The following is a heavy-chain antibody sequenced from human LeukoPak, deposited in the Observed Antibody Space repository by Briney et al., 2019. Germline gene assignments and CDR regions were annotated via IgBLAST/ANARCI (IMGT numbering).Heavy chain of an antibody. CDR2: ISTSGDTI. D-gene: IGHD6-13*01. V-gene: IGHV3-11*01. CDR3: ARGWGSSWYYFDY. J-gene: IGHJ4*02. CDR1: GFNFSNYA. Sequence: PGGSLRLSCAASGFNFSNYAMSWVRQAPGKGLEWVSYISTSGDTIYYADSVKGRFTISRDNAKNSLYLQMNSLRAEATAVYYCARGWGSSWYYFDYWGQGTLVTVSS.